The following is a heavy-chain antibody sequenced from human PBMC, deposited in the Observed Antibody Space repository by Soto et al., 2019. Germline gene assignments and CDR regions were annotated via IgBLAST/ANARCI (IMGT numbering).Heavy chain of an antibody. CDR2: IDDDGESK. Sequence: GSLRLSCAASGFDFGNYGMSWVRRAPGKGLEWVSFIDDDGESKYYTDSVRGHFTISRDNSKNTLYLQMNSLSAEDTAVYFCAKGYSGYDYANWGQGSLVTVSS. V-gene: IGHV3-23*01. D-gene: IGHD5-12*01. J-gene: IGHJ4*02. CDR1: GFDFGNYG. CDR3: AKGYSGYDYAN.